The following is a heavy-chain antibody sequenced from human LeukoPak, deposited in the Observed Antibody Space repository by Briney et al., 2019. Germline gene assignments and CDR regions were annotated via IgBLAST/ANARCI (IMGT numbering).Heavy chain of an antibody. Sequence: PSETLSLTCAVYGGSFSGYFWSWIRQPPGKGLEWIGEINHSGSTNYNPSLKSRVTISVDTSKNQFSLKLSSVTAADTAVYYCATQQRTVYDILTGGWFDPWGQGTLVTVSS. CDR1: GGSFSGYF. CDR2: INHSGST. CDR3: ATQQRTVYDILTGGWFDP. J-gene: IGHJ5*02. D-gene: IGHD3-9*01. V-gene: IGHV4-34*01.